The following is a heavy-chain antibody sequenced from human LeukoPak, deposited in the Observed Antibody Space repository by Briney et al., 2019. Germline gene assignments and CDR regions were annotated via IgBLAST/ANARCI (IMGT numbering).Heavy chain of an antibody. Sequence: GGSLRLSCAASGSTFSTYAMSWVRQAPGKGLEWVSSISGSGDYIFYADSVKGRFTISRDNSKNTLYLEMNSLRAEDTAVYYCAIGARSSAFDNWGQGTMVTVSS. CDR1: GSTFSTYA. V-gene: IGHV3-23*01. CDR2: ISGSGDYI. J-gene: IGHJ3*02. CDR3: AIGARSSAFDN.